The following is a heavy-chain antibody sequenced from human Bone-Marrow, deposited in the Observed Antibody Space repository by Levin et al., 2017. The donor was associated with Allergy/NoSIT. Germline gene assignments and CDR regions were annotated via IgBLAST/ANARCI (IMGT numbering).Heavy chain of an antibody. D-gene: IGHD2/OR15-2a*01. Sequence: SCAVSGFPLSDYEMNWVRQIPGKGLECVSYISSSGTTIYYADSVKGRFTISRDNAKNSLSLQMNSLRVEDTAVYYCAREFLGMDVWGKGTTVTVSS. J-gene: IGHJ6*04. V-gene: IGHV3-48*03. CDR1: GFPLSDYE. CDR2: ISSSGTTI. CDR3: AREFLGMDV.